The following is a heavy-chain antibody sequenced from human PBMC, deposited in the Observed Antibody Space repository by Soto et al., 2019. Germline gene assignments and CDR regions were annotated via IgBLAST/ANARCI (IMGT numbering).Heavy chain of an antibody. CDR2: IYHSGST. CDR3: ARRAAPYNWFDP. Sequence: QGQLQESCPGLVNPSVTLSLTCAVSGGSISSSNWWSWVRQPPGKGLEWIGEIYHSGSTNYNPSLKIRVTISVYTSKHQFSLKLSSVTAADTAVYYGARRAAPYNWFDPCGQGTLVTVSS. J-gene: IGHJ5*02. D-gene: IGHD6-6*01. CDR1: GGSISSSNW. V-gene: IGHV4-4*02.